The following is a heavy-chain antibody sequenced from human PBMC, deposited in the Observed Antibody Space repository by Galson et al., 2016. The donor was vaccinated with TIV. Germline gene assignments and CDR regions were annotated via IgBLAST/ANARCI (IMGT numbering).Heavy chain of an antibody. J-gene: IGHJ6*03. Sequence: TLSLTCAVSDGSINSDIYYWAWIRQAPGKGLEWVGSVWHSGAMYQNPSLRSRLTISIDTPKKQFSLRLRSVTAADTAVYYCARVQWGSSLVSYYYHLDVWGKGTTVIVSS. CDR3: ARVQWGSSLVSYYYHLDV. D-gene: IGHD3-16*01. V-gene: IGHV4-39*07. CDR1: DGSINSDIYY. CDR2: VWHSGAM.